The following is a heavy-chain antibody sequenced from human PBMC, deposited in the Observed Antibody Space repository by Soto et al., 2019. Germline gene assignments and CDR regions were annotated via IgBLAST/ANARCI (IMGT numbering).Heavy chain of an antibody. CDR2: VYHTGAT. V-gene: IGHV4-59*01. D-gene: IGHD5-12*01. CDR1: GASISSSY. J-gene: IGHJ4*02. Sequence: SETLSLTCTVSGASISSSYWSWIRQSPERGLEWIAYVYHTGATNYNPSLKSRVTISLDTSKGQFSLNLTSLTTADTAVYFCARGGNRYSNVASGVGGFDYWGQGSLVTVLL. CDR3: ARGGNRYSNVASGVGGFDY.